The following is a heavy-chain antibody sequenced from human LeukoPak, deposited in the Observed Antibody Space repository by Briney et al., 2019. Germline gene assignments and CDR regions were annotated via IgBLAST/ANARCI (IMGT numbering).Heavy chain of an antibody. Sequence: SETLSLTCTVSGGSMSPYHWGWIRQPPGKGLEWTGYIYYSGSTNYNPSLNSRVTISVDTSKNQFSLKLSSVTAADTAVYYCARGVYIAAAQYGYWGQGTLVTVSS. CDR1: GGSMSPYH. V-gene: IGHV4-59*01. CDR3: ARGVYIAAAQYGY. J-gene: IGHJ4*02. CDR2: IYYSGST. D-gene: IGHD6-13*01.